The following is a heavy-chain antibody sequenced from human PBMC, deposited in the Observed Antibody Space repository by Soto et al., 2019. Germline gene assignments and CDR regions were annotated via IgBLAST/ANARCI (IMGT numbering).Heavy chain of an antibody. Sequence: LRLSCAASGFTFSDHYMDWVRQAPGKGLEWVGRIRNKANSYTTEYAASVKGRFTISRDDSKNSLYLQMNSLKTEDTAVYYCARGPSYYFDYWGQGTLVTVSS. CDR3: ARGPSYYFDY. CDR1: GFTFSDHY. CDR2: IRNKANSYTT. J-gene: IGHJ4*02. V-gene: IGHV3-72*01.